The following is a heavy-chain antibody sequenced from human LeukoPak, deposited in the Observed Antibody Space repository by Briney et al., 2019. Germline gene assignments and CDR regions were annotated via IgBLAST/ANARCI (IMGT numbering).Heavy chain of an antibody. CDR3: ARDLYDFWSGYRYYYYYGMDV. V-gene: IGHV3-21*01. D-gene: IGHD3-3*01. CDR2: ISSSSSYI. Sequence: GGSLRLSCAASGFTFSSYSMNWVRQAPGKGLEWVSSISSSSSYIYYADSVKGRFTISRENAKNSLYLQMNSLRAEDTAVYYCARDLYDFWSGYRYYYYYGMDVWGQGTTVTVSS. CDR1: GFTFSSYS. J-gene: IGHJ6*02.